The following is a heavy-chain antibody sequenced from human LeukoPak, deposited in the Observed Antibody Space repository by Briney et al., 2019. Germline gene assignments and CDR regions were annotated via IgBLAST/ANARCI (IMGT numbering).Heavy chain of an antibody. Sequence: PSETLSLTCAVYGGSFSGYYWSWIRQSPGKGLEWIGEINHSGSTNYNPSLKSRVAISVDTSKNQFSLKLTSVTVADTAVYYCATNDTKTATDTFYRGQGTLVIVSS. CDR3: ATNDTKTATDTFY. J-gene: IGHJ4*02. V-gene: IGHV4-34*01. D-gene: IGHD6-13*01. CDR2: INHSGST. CDR1: GGSFSGYY.